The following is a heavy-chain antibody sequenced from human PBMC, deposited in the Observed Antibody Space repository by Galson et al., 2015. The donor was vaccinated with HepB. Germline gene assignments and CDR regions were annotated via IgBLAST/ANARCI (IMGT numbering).Heavy chain of an antibody. J-gene: IGHJ6*02. V-gene: IGHV3-30-3*01. D-gene: IGHD3-3*01. Sequence: SLRLSCAASGFTFSSYAMHWVRQAPGKGLEWVAVISYDGSNKYYADSVKGRFTISRDNSKNTLYLQMNSLRAEDTAVYYCARDRLNRRDFWSGYRYYYGMDVWGQGTTVTVSS. CDR2: ISYDGSNK. CDR1: GFTFSSYA. CDR3: ARDRLNRRDFWSGYRYYYGMDV.